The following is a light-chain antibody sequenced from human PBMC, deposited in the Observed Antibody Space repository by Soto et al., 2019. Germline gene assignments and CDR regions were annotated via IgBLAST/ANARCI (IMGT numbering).Light chain of an antibody. CDR3: SSYTTSNTVV. Sequence: QSALTQPASVSGSPGQSIAISCTGTSSDVGGYNYVSWYQRHPGKTPKLIIYDVSNRPSGVSDPFSGSRSGNTASLNISGLQAEDEADYYCSSYTTSNTVVFGGGTKLTVL. CDR1: SSDVGGYNY. V-gene: IGLV2-14*03. J-gene: IGLJ3*02. CDR2: DVS.